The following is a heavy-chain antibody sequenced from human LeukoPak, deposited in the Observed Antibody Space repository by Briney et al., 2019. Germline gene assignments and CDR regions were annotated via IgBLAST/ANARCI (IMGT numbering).Heavy chain of an antibody. CDR1: GGSISSGGYY. J-gene: IGHJ4*02. CDR3: ARLYCNDGSCPQDY. CDR2: IYYSGST. Sequence: PSETLSLTCTVSGGSISSGGYYWTWIRQHPGKGLEWIGSIYYSGSTYYNPSLKSRVTISVDTSKNQFSLKLSSVTAADTAVYYCARLYCNDGSCPQDYWGRGTLVTVSS. D-gene: IGHD2-15*01. V-gene: IGHV4-39*01.